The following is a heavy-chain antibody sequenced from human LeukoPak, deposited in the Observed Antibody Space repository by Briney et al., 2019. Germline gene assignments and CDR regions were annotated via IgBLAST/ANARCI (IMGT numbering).Heavy chain of an antibody. J-gene: IGHJ4*02. Sequence: GGSLRLSCAASGFIFTDYYMSWIRQAPGRGLERVSYISISGNYISYAASVQGRFTISRDNAKNSVYLQMNSLRAEDTAVYYCARRAVAGYYFDSWGLGTLVAVSS. CDR1: GFIFTDYY. D-gene: IGHD6-19*01. CDR2: ISISGNYI. V-gene: IGHV3-11*01. CDR3: ARRAVAGYYFDS.